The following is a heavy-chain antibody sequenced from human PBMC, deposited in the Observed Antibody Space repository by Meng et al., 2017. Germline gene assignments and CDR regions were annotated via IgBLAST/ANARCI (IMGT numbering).Heavy chain of an antibody. CDR3: AREIGGAGYH. J-gene: IGHJ4*02. V-gene: IGHV1-2*06. D-gene: IGHD5-12*01. Sequence: ASVKVSCKASGYTFIGYYMHWVRQAPGQGLEWMGRINPRSGDTNSAQKFQGRVTMTRDTSISTAYMELSSLRSDDTAVYCCAREIGGAGYHWGQGTLVTVSS. CDR2: INPRSGDT. CDR1: GYTFIGYY.